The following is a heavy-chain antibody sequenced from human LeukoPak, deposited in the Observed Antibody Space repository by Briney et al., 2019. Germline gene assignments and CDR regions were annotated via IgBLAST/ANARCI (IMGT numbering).Heavy chain of an antibody. CDR2: INQDGSEK. Sequence: GGSLRLSCAASGFTFSSHWMSWVRQAPGKGLEWVANINQDGSEKYYVDSVKGRFTISRDNAKNSLYPQMNSLRAEDTAVYYCARDHVVDGLVFDYWGQGALVTVSS. CDR3: ARDHVVDGLVFDY. CDR1: GFTFSSHW. D-gene: IGHD2-15*01. V-gene: IGHV3-7*01. J-gene: IGHJ4*02.